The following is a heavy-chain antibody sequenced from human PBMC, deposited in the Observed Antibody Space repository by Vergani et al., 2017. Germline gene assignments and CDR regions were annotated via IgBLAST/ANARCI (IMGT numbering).Heavy chain of an antibody. CDR1: GGSISSSSYY. Sequence: QLQLQESGPGLVKPSETLSITCTVSGGSISSSSYYWGWIRQPPGKGLEWIGSIYYSGSTYYNPSLKSRLTISVDTSKNQFSLKLSSVTAADTAVYYCARDDYSSSWYGTKSFDYWGQGTLVTVSS. CDR3: ARDDYSSSWYGTKSFDY. J-gene: IGHJ4*02. V-gene: IGHV4-39*07. D-gene: IGHD6-13*01. CDR2: IYYSGST.